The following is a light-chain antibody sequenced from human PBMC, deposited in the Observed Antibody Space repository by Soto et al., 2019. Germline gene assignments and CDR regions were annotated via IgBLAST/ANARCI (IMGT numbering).Light chain of an antibody. Sequence: DIQMTQSPSTLSASVGDRVTVTCRASQDIGSWLAWYQQKPGQAPTLLIFDASNLEDAVPSRFSAGGSGTEFTLTITSLQPDDFATYYCQQYDTYLWTFGQGTKVEVK. J-gene: IGKJ1*01. CDR3: QQYDTYLWT. CDR1: QDIGSW. V-gene: IGKV1-5*01. CDR2: DAS.